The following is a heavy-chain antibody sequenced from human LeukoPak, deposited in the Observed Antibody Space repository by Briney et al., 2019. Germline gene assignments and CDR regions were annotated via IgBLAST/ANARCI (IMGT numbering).Heavy chain of an antibody. J-gene: IGHJ4*02. CDR3: ARGRGFDY. Sequence: GGSLRLSCAASGFTFSTYWMHWVRQAPGKGLVWVSRINTDETTTSYADSVKGRFTISRDNAKNTLYLQMNSLRAEDTAVYYCARGRGFDYWGQGTLVSVSS. V-gene: IGHV3-74*01. CDR1: GFTFSTYW. CDR2: INTDETTT.